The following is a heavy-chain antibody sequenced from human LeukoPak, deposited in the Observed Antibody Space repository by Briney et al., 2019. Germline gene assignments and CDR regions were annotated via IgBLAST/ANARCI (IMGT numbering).Heavy chain of an antibody. V-gene: IGHV3-23*01. D-gene: IGHD2-2*01. J-gene: IGHJ4*02. Sequence: GGSLRLSCAASGFTFSSYAMSWVRQAPGKGLEWVSAISGSGGSTYYADSVKGRFTISRDNSKNTLYLQMNSLRAEDTAVYYCAKRPYCSSTSCLGFDYWGQGTLVTVSS. CDR3: AKRPYCSSTSCLGFDY. CDR1: GFTFSSYA. CDR2: ISGSGGST.